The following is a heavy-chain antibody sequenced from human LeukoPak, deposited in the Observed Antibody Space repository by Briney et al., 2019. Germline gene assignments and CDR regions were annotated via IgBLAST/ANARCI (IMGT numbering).Heavy chain of an antibody. Sequence: SETLSLICTVSGYSITSAYYWGWVRQPPGKGLEWAGNVYHGVSTYYNPSLKSRVTISVDASKNQFSLKLSSLTAADTAVYYCARDLGLYMDDWGKGTTVTISS. V-gene: IGHV4-38-2*02. CDR3: ARDLGLYMDD. CDR2: VYHGVST. D-gene: IGHD3-16*01. CDR1: GYSITSAYY. J-gene: IGHJ6*03.